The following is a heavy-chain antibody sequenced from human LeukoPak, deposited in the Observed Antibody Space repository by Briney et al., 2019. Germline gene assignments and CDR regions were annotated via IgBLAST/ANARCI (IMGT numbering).Heavy chain of an antibody. CDR2: IYYSGST. J-gene: IGHJ3*02. V-gene: IGHV4-59*01. Sequence: KSSETLSLTCTVSGGSISSYYWSWIRQPPGKGLEWIGYIYYSGSTNYNPSLKGRVTISVDTSKNQFSLKLSSVTAADTAVYYCASSRNDILTGYNPYAFDTWGQGTMVTVSS. CDR3: ASSRNDILTGYNPYAFDT. D-gene: IGHD3-9*01. CDR1: GGSISSYY.